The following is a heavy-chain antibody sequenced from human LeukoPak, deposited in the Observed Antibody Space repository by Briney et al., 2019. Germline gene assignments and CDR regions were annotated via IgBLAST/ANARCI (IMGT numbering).Heavy chain of an antibody. Sequence: SETLSLTCTVSGGSISSSSYYWGWIRQPPGEGLEWIGSIFYSGGTYYNPSLMSRVTISVDTSKNQFSLKLNSVTAADTAVYYCARRGYTYGQFDYWGRGTLVTVSS. V-gene: IGHV4-39*01. J-gene: IGHJ4*02. D-gene: IGHD5-18*01. CDR3: ARRGYTYGQFDY. CDR2: IFYSGGT. CDR1: GGSISSSSYY.